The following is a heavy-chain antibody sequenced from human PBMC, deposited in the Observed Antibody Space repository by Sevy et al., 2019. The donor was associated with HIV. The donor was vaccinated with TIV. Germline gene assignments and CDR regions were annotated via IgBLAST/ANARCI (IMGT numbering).Heavy chain of an antibody. V-gene: IGHV3-23*01. CDR1: GFTFDNYA. CDR2: ISGNGVST. D-gene: IGHD6-19*01. J-gene: IGHJ4*02. CDR3: AKLRPHYSSGWLRDLDY. Sequence: AGSLRLSCAASGFTFDNYAMSWVRQAPGKGLEWVSAISGNGVSTYYAVSVKGRFTISRDNSKNTLNVQMNSLRAEDMAVYYCAKLRPHYSSGWLRDLDYWGQGTLVTVSS.